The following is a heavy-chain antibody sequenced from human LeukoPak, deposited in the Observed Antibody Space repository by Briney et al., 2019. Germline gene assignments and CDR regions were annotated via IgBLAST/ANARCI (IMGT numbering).Heavy chain of an antibody. CDR2: IIPIFGTA. J-gene: IGHJ4*02. V-gene: IGHV1-69*05. Sequence: SVKVSCKASGGTFSGYAISWVRQAPGQGLEWMGGIIPIFGTANYAQKFQGRVTITTGESTSTAYMELSSLRSEDTAVYYCARSSRWLQENYFDYWGQGTLVTVSS. CDR1: GGTFSGYA. CDR3: ARSSRWLQENYFDY. D-gene: IGHD5-24*01.